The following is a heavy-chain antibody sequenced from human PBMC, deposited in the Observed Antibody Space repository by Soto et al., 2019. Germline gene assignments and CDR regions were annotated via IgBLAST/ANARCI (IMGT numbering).Heavy chain of an antibody. CDR1: GFSLSDYY. J-gene: IGHJ6*02. V-gene: IGHV3-11*01. CDR3: ASPSGKSTYYAYGMDV. CDR2: ISSSGSTI. D-gene: IGHD3-16*01. Sequence: PGGSLRLSCAASGFSLSDYYMNWIRQAPGKGLEWLSYISSSGSTIFYADSVKGRFTVSRDNAQNTLYLQMDSLRVEDTAVYYCASPSGKSTYYAYGMDVWGQGTTVTVSS.